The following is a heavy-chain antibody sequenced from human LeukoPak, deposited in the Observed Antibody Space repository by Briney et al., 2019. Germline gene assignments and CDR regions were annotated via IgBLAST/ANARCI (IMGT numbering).Heavy chain of an antibody. V-gene: IGHV1-46*01. D-gene: IGHD3-22*01. CDR2: INPSGGST. J-gene: IGHJ5*02. Sequence: GASVKVSCKASGYTFTSYYMHWVRQAPGQGLEWMGIINPSGGSTSYAQKFQGRVTMTRDMSTSTVYMELSSLRSEDTAVYYCARDGTYYYDNSGFDPWGQGTLVTVSS. CDR1: GYTFTSYY. CDR3: ARDGTYYYDNSGFDP.